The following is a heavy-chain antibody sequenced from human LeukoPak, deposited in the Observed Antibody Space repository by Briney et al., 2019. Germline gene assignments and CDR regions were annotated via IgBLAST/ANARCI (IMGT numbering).Heavy chain of an antibody. CDR3: ARQYYSSSWLDY. Sequence: GGSLRLSCAASGFTFSSYWVSWVRQAPGKGLEWVANIKQDGSEKYYVDSVKGRFTISRDNAKNSLYLQMNSLRAEDTAVYYCARQYYSSSWLDYWGQGTLVTVSS. CDR1: GFTFSSYW. CDR2: IKQDGSEK. V-gene: IGHV3-7*01. J-gene: IGHJ4*02. D-gene: IGHD6-13*01.